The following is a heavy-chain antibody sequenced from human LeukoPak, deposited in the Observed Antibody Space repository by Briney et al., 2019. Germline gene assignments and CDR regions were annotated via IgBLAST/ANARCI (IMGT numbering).Heavy chain of an antibody. J-gene: IGHJ6*02. V-gene: IGHV1-46*01. CDR3: ARGIVVVPAADNTYYYGMDV. CDR2: INPSGGST. Sequence: ASVKVSCKASGYTFTSYYMHWARQAPGQGLEWMGIINPSGGSTSYAQKFQGRVTMTRDTSTSTVYMELSSLRSEDTAVYYCARGIVVVPAADNTYYYGMDVWGQGTTVTVSS. CDR1: GYTFTSYY. D-gene: IGHD2-2*01.